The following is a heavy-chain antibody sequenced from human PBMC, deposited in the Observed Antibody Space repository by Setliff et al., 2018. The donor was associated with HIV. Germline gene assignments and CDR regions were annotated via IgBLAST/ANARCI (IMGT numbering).Heavy chain of an antibody. V-gene: IGHV4-31*03. CDR3: VRERGQSPLSYGLDV. Sequence: SETLSLTCTVSGGSISSGGYYWNWIRQYPVKGLEWIGHIYYNGRTLFNPALGTRLNTSVDTSENQFSLHLNSVTAADTAVYYCVRERGQSPLSYGLDVWGQGTTVTVSS. J-gene: IGHJ6*02. CDR2: IYYNGRT. D-gene: IGHD3-16*01. CDR1: GGSISSGGYY.